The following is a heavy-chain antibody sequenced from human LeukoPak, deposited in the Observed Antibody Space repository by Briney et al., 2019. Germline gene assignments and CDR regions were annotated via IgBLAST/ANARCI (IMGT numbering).Heavy chain of an antibody. V-gene: IGHV1-69*04. Sequence: SVKVSCKASGGTFSSYGISWVRQAPGQGLEWMGRIIPILGIANYAQKFQGRVTITADKSTSTAYMELSSLRSEDTAVYYCARGGDYNWNFDYWGQGTLVTVSS. CDR1: GGTFSSYG. D-gene: IGHD1-20*01. J-gene: IGHJ4*02. CDR3: ARGGDYNWNFDY. CDR2: IIPILGIA.